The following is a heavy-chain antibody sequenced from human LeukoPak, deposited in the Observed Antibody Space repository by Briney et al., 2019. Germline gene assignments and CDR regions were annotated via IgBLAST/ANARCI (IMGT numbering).Heavy chain of an antibody. CDR2: IYYSGST. V-gene: IGHV4-31*03. CDR3: ARGIQDSSSWPIDY. CDR1: GGSISSGGYY. Sequence: SQTLSLTCTVSGGSISSGGYYWSWIRQHPGKGLEWIGYIYYSGSTYYNPSLKSRVTISVDTSKNQFSLKLSSVTAADTAVYYCARGIQDSSSWPIDYWGQGTLVTVSS. D-gene: IGHD6-13*01. J-gene: IGHJ4*02.